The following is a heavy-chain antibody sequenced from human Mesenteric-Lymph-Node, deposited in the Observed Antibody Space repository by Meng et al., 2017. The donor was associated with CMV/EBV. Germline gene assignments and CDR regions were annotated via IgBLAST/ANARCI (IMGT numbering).Heavy chain of an antibody. J-gene: IGHJ5*02. D-gene: IGHD2-2*01. CDR3: ARGPELHLSCDSASCYRFDP. V-gene: IGHV4-59*01. CDR2: IYYSGGT. Sequence: SETLSLTCNVSGGYIGGFHWSWIRQPAGKGLEWIGYIYYSGGTNYNPSLKSRATISVDTSKNQFSLKLSSVTAADTAVYYCARGPELHLSCDSASCYRFDPWGQGTLVTVSS. CDR1: GGYIGGFH.